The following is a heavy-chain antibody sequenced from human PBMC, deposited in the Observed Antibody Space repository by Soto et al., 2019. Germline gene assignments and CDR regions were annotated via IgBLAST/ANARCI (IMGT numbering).Heavy chain of an antibody. V-gene: IGHV1-2*02. J-gene: IGHJ6*02. CDR2: INPNSGGT. D-gene: IGHD6-13*01. CDR1: GYTFTGYY. Sequence: ASVKVSCKASGYTFTGYYMHLVRQAPGQGLEWMGWINPNSGGTNYAQKFQGRVTMTRDTSISTAYMELSRLRSDDTAVYYCARVVVAAAAGGSYGMDVWGQGTTVTVSS. CDR3: ARVVVAAAAGGSYGMDV.